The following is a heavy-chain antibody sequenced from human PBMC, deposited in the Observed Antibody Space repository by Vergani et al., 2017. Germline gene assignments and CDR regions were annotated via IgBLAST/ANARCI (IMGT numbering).Heavy chain of an antibody. D-gene: IGHD2-21*02. V-gene: IGHV1-69*08. J-gene: IGHJ6*02. CDR2: IIPVLGKT. Sequence: QVKLVQSGAEVKKPGSSVQVSCKASGATFRSNTISWVRQVPGQGLEWMGRIIPVLGKTKYAQDFQGRLTITADTSTSTAYMELTSLRSQDTAVYYCARDPRGYGGDPEDYYYGMDVWGQGTTVTVSS. CDR3: ARDPRGYGGDPEDYYYGMDV. CDR1: GATFRSNT.